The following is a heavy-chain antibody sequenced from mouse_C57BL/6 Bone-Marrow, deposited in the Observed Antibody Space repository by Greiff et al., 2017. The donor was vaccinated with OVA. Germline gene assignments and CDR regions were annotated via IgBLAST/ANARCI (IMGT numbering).Heavy chain of an antibody. V-gene: IGHV1-9*01. CDR2: ILPGSGST. D-gene: IGHD3-2*02. J-gene: IGHJ4*01. CDR3: ARCRSGYGPYYYAMDY. Sequence: QVQLKQSGAELMKPGASVKLSCKATGYTFTGYWIEWVKQRPGHGLEWIGEILPGSGSTNYNEKFKGKATFTADTSSNTAYMQLSSLTTEDSAIYYCARCRSGYGPYYYAMDYWGQGTSVTVSS. CDR1: GYTFTGYW.